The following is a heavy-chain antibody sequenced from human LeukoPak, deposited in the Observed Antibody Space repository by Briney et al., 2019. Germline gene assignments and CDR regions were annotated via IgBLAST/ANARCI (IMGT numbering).Heavy chain of an antibody. CDR2: INHSGST. V-gene: IGHV4-34*01. CDR1: GGSFSGYY. CDR3: ARGKTRGGSGMSPFDY. J-gene: IGHJ4*02. Sequence: PSETLSLTCAVYGGSFSGYYWSWIRQPPGKGLEWIGEINHSGSTNYNPSLKSRVTISVDTSKNQFSLKLSSVTAADTAVYYCARGKTRGGSGMSPFDYWGQGTLVTVSS. D-gene: IGHD3-10*01.